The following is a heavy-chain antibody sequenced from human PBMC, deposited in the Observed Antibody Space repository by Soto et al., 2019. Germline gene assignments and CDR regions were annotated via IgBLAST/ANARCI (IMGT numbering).Heavy chain of an antibody. J-gene: IGHJ6*03. Sequence: ASVKVSCKASGYTFTNYGITWVRQAPGQGLEWMGWISAYNGNTHYTQRLQGRVTMTTDTSTSTAYMDLRGLRSDDTAVYYCARVRQLGGYFYYYMDVWGKGTTVTVSS. CDR2: ISAYNGNT. V-gene: IGHV1-18*01. CDR3: ARVRQLGGYFYYYMDV. D-gene: IGHD6-6*01. CDR1: GYTFTNYG.